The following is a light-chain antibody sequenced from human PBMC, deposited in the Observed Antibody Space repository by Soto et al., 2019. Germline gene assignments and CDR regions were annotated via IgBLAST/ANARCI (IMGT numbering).Light chain of an antibody. CDR2: DAS. J-gene: IGKJ1*01. V-gene: IGKV3-11*01. CDR3: QQRSNWLRT. CDR1: QSVSSY. Sequence: EIVLTQSPATLSLSPGERATLSCRASQSVSSYLAWYQQKPGQAPRLLIYDASNRATGIPARFSGSGSGTDFTRTSSSLEPEDFAVYYCQQRSNWLRTFGQGTKVEIK.